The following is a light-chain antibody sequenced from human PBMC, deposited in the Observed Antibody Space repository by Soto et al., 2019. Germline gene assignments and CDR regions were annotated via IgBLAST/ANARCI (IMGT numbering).Light chain of an antibody. CDR1: QGISSG. CDR3: QQYNKSPRT. J-gene: IGKJ1*01. V-gene: IGKV3D-15*01. Sequence: EIVMTQSPSTLCGSGGERATLSCRGRQGISSGLGWYQQKPCQAPSLLIYGASTGHNAIPARFSGSGSVTEFTLTISSLQSEDFAAYYCQQYNKSPRTFGQGTKVDIK. CDR2: GAS.